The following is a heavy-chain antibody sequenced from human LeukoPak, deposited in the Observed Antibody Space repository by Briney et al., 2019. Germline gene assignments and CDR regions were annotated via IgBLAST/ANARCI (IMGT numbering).Heavy chain of an antibody. CDR3: TRRYSAFDY. D-gene: IGHD6-13*01. CDR2: IYYSGST. CDR1: GGSISSSSYY. J-gene: IGHJ4*02. V-gene: IGHV4-39*07. Sequence: KPSETLSLTCTVSGGSISSSSYYWGWIRQPPGKGLEWIGSIYYSGSTYYNPSLKSRVIISVDKSKNQFSLNVSSVTAADTAMYYCTRRYSAFDYWGQGTLVTVSS.